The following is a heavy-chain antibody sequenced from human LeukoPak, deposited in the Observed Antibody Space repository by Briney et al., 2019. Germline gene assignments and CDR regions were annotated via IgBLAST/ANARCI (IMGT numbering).Heavy chain of an antibody. V-gene: IGHV1-2*02. J-gene: IGHJ4*02. CDR1: GYTFTGYY. CDR2: INPNSGGT. D-gene: IGHD6-6*01. Sequence: SVNASCKASGYTFTGYYMHWVRQAPGQGLEWMGWINPNSGGTNYAQKFQGRVTMTRDTSISTAYMELSRLRSDDTAVYYCAREGDSSSTEFDYWGQGTLVTVSS. CDR3: AREGDSSSTEFDY.